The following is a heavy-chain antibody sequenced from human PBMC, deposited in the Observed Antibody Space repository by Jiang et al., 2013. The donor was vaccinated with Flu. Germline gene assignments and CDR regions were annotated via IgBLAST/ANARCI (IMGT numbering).Heavy chain of an antibody. CDR3: ARGGRAYYYDSSGYYLDY. CDR2: IYHSGST. CDR1: GYSISSGYY. Sequence: GPGLVKPSETLSLTCAVSGYSISSGYYWGWIRQPPGKGLEWIGSIYHSGSTYYNPSLKSRVTISVDTSKNQFSLKLSSVTAADTAVYYCARGGRAYYYDSSGYYLDYWGRGNPGHRLL. V-gene: IGHV4-38-2*01. D-gene: IGHD3-22*01. J-gene: IGHJ4*02.